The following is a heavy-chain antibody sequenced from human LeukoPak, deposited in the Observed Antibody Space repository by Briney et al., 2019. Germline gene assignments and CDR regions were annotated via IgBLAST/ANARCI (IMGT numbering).Heavy chain of an antibody. CDR3: ARGQMATIHAFDI. V-gene: IGHV1-69*13. J-gene: IGHJ3*02. D-gene: IGHD5-24*01. Sequence: ASVKVSCKASGDTLSSYAISWVRQAPGEGLEWMGGIIPIFATANYAQKFQGRVTITADESTSTAYMELSSLRSEDTAVYYCARGQMATIHAFDIWGQGTMVTVSS. CDR2: IIPIFATA. CDR1: GDTLSSYA.